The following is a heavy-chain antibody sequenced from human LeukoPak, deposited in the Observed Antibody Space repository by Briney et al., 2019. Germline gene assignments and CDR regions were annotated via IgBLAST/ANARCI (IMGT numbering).Heavy chain of an antibody. D-gene: IGHD5-18*01. V-gene: IGHV4-34*01. CDR3: ARGYTADAFDI. CDR2: INHSGST. CDR1: GGSFSGYY. J-gene: IGHJ3*02. Sequence: SETLSLTCAVYGGSFSGYYRSWIRQPPGKGLEWIGEINHSGSTNYNPSLKSRVTISVDTSKNQFSLKLSSVTAADTAVYYCARGYTADAFDIWGQGTMVTVSS.